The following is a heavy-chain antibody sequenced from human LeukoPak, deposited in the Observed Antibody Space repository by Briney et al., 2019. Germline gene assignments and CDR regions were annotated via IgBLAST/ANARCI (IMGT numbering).Heavy chain of an antibody. CDR1: GFTFSSYA. CDR2: ISDSGDTP. CDR3: ARVSSSSWWALDY. Sequence: GGSLRLSCTASGFTFSSYAMSWVRQAPGKGLKWVSSISDSGDTPYYADSVKGLFTISRDNSKNTLYLQMSSLRAEDTAVYYCARVSSSSWWALDYWGQGTLVTVS. D-gene: IGHD6-13*01. J-gene: IGHJ4*02. V-gene: IGHV3-23*01.